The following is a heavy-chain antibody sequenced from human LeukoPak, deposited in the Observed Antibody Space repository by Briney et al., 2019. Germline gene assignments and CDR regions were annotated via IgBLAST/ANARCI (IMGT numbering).Heavy chain of an antibody. CDR2: IYTSGST. J-gene: IGHJ4*02. V-gene: IGHV4-61*02. CDR3: ASLAAPEGFDY. Sequence: PSETLSLTCTVSGGSISSGSYYWSWIRQPAGKGLEWIGRIYTSGSTNYNPSLKSRVTISVDTSKNQSSLKLSSVTAADTAVYYCASLAAPEGFDYWGQGTLVTVSS. CDR1: GGSISSGSYY. D-gene: IGHD6-13*01.